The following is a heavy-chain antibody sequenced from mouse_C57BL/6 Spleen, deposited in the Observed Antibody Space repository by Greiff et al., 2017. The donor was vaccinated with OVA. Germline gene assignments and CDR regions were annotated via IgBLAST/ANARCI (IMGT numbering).Heavy chain of an antibody. J-gene: IGHJ2*01. Sequence: VQLQQPGAELVMPGASVKLSCKASGYTFTSYWMHWVKQRHGQGLEWIGEIDPSDSYTNYNQKFKGKSTLTVDKSSSTAYMQLSSLTSEDSAVYYCARGVYYTYFDYWGQGTTLTVSS. CDR3: ARGVYYTYFDY. D-gene: IGHD2-1*01. CDR2: IDPSDSYT. CDR1: GYTFTSYW. V-gene: IGHV1-69*01.